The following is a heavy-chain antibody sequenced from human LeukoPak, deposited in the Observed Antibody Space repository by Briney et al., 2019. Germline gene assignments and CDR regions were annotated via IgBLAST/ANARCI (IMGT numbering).Heavy chain of an antibody. D-gene: IGHD6-19*01. CDR3: ARQEVGIGWFIDF. Sequence: QPGRSLRLSCAASGFIFNNYALHWVRQAPGKGLEWVTVISYDGNNKCYADSVRGRFTISRDNSKRTLYLQMNSLRPEDTAVYYCARQEVGIGWFIDFWGQGTLVTVSS. CDR1: GFIFNNYA. CDR2: ISYDGNNK. V-gene: IGHV3-30-3*01. J-gene: IGHJ4*02.